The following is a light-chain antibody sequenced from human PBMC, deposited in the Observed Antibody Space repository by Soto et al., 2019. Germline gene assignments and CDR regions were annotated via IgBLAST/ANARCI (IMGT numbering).Light chain of an antibody. CDR1: QSVPSDW. Sequence: EIVLTQSPGTLSLSPGERATLSCRASQSVPSDWLAWYRHKPGQAPRLLIYGASSRATGVPDRVSGSGSGTDFTLTINSLEPEDLAGYYCQQYGNFPYTFGQGTKLEIK. V-gene: IGKV3-20*01. CDR2: GAS. J-gene: IGKJ2*01. CDR3: QQYGNFPYT.